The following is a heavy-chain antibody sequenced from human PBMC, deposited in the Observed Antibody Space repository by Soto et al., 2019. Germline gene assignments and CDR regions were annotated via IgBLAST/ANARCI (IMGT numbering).Heavy chain of an antibody. CDR1: GFTFSSYA. D-gene: IGHD3-22*01. Sequence: PGGSLRLSCAASGFTFSSYAMSWVRQAPGKGLEWVSAISGSGGSTYYADSVKGRFTISRDNSKNTLYLQMNSLRAEDTAVYYCAKASITMIVVVNNWFDPWGQGTLLTVSS. V-gene: IGHV3-23*01. J-gene: IGHJ5*02. CDR3: AKASITMIVVVNNWFDP. CDR2: ISGSGGST.